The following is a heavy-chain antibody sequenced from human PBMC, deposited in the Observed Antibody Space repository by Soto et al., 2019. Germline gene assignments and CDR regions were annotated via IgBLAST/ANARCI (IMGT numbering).Heavy chain of an antibody. CDR2: ISHDGNSH. J-gene: IGHJ3*01. V-gene: IGHV3-30*18. Sequence: QVHLVESGGGVVQPGRSLRLSGEGSGFSFSNYGIHWVRQAPGKGLEWVAVISHDGNSHHLADSVRGRFTISRDNSKNTVFLHMTSLRREDSAVYHCVKAQERSAQYFAVVITAFDFWGQGTMVTVSS. D-gene: IGHD3-22*01. CDR3: VKAQERSAQYFAVVITAFDF. CDR1: GFSFSNYG.